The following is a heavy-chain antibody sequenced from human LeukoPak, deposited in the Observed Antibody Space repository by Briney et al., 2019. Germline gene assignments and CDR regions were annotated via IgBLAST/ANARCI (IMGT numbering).Heavy chain of an antibody. CDR3: ARDKQHSYGRYFDH. CDR2: MQSTGNS. D-gene: IGHD5-18*01. V-gene: IGHV4-59*01. J-gene: IGHJ4*02. CDR1: GGSIRTYH. Sequence: PSETLSLTCSVSGGSIRTYHWNWIRKPPGKGLEWIGYMQSTGNSKYSPSLKSRVAIFVDTSKNQVVLNLNSVTAADTAVYYCARDKQHSYGRYFDHWGQGMLVTVSS.